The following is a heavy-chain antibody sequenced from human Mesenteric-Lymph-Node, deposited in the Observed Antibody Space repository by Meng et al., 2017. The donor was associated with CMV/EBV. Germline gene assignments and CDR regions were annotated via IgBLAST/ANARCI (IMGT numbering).Heavy chain of an antibody. J-gene: IGHJ6*02. CDR2: IYYSGLT. CDR3: AREAGYCSSPSCRAYYYYGMDV. Sequence: SETLSLTCTVSGGSISSSSYYWGWIRQPPGKGLEWIGNIYYSGLTYYNPSLKSRITISVDTSKNQFSLKLSSVTAADTAVYYCAREAGYCSSPSCRAYYYYGMDVWGQGITVTVSS. CDR1: GGSISSSSYY. V-gene: IGHV4-39*07. D-gene: IGHD2-2*01.